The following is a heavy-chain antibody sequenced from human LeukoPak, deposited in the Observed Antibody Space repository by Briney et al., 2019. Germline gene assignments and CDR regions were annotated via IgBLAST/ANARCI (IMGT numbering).Heavy chain of an antibody. D-gene: IGHD5-24*01. Sequence: GRSLRHSCAASGFTFSSYGMHWVRQAPGKGLEWVAVIWYDGSNKYYADSVKGRFTISRDNSKNTLYLQMNSLRAEDTAVYYCARGEMATITSVLVYWGQGTLVTVSS. CDR1: GFTFSSYG. V-gene: IGHV3-33*01. J-gene: IGHJ4*02. CDR2: IWYDGSNK. CDR3: ARGEMATITSVLVY.